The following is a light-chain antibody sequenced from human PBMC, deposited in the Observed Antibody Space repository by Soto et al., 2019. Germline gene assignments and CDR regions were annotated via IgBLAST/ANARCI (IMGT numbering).Light chain of an antibody. J-gene: IGKJ2*01. CDR3: QQYSTWPPRYT. CDR1: QSVSSY. Sequence: EIVMTQSPATLSVPPGGRATLSCRASQSVSSYLAWYQQRPGQPPRLLIYRASTRATGIPARFSGSGSGTDYSLTISSLQSEDFAVYYCQQYSTWPPRYTFGQGTKLEI. V-gene: IGKV3-15*01. CDR2: RAS.